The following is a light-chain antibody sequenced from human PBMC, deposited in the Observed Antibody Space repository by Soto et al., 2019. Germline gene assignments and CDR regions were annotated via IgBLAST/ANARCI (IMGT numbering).Light chain of an antibody. CDR1: QYVGTR. CDR3: NKRQSWPRT. V-gene: IGKV3-11*01. J-gene: IGKJ1*01. CDR2: YTS. Sequence: EIVLTQSPATLSSSPGETATLSCRASQYVGTRLAWYQHKPGQAPRLLIYYTSNRATGIPARFSGSGSGTDFTLTINSXAPEDFALYYCNKRQSWPRTFGQGTKVDIK.